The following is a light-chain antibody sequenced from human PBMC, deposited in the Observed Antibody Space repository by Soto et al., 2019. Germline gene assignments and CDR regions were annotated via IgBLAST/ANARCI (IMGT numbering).Light chain of an antibody. CDR3: QQSYSTPYT. V-gene: IGKV1-39*01. CDR1: QSISSY. CDR2: AAS. Sequence: DIQMTQSPSSLSASVGDRVTITCRASQSISSYLNWYQQKPGKAPKLLIYAASSLQSEVPSRFSDSQSGTDFTLTISSLQPEDFATYYCQQSYSTPYTCGQGTKLEIK. J-gene: IGKJ2*01.